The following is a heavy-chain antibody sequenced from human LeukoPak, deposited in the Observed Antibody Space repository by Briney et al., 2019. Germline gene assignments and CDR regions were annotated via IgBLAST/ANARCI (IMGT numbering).Heavy chain of an antibody. J-gene: IGHJ5*02. Sequence: GGSLRLSCAASGFTFSSYDMSWVRQAPGKGLEWVSAISGSGGSTYYADSVKGRFTISRDNSKNTLYLQMNSLRAEDTAVYYCAKCPFITGTTIWFDPWGQGTLVTVSS. CDR1: GFTFSSYD. D-gene: IGHD1-7*01. V-gene: IGHV3-23*01. CDR2: ISGSGGST. CDR3: AKCPFITGTTIWFDP.